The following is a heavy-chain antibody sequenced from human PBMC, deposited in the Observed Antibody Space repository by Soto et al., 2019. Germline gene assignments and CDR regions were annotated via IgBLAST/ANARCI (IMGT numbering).Heavy chain of an antibody. CDR2: VYFNGNT. CDR1: AASFSKYY. J-gene: IGHJ4*02. D-gene: IGHD3-16*01. CDR3: ASVTFGGVVLAH. V-gene: IGHV4-59*01. Sequence: ETLSLTCTVSAASFSKYYWSWIRQPPGKGLEWIGYVYFNGNTNYNPSLKRRVSISIDTSKNQISLNLSSVTAADTAVYYCASVTFGGVVLAHWGQGTLVTGSS.